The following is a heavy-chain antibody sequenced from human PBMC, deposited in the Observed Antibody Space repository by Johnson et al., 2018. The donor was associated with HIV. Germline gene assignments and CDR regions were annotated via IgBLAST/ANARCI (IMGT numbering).Heavy chain of an antibody. CDR1: GFTFDDYG. CDR3: ARERRAGVKGAFDI. Sequence: VQLVESGGGVVRPGGSLRLSCAASGFTFDDYGMSWVRQAPGKGLEWVSDINWNGGSPGYADSVKGRFTISRDNAKNSLYVQMNSLRAEDTAVYYCARERRAGVKGAFDIWGQGTMVTVSS. J-gene: IGHJ3*02. D-gene: IGHD2-21*01. CDR2: INWNGGSP. V-gene: IGHV3-20*04.